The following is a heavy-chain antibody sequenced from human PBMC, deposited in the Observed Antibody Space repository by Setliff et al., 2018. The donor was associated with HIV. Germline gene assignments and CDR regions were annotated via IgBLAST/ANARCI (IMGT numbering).Heavy chain of an antibody. D-gene: IGHD6-13*01. CDR2: IYYNGNT. CDR1: GASISSPIYY. Sequence: SETLSLTCSVSGASISSPIYYWGWIRQAPGKGLEWIGNIYYNGNTNYKPSLDRRLTISVDTSKNQVSLSLSSVTATDTALYFCAAAEGQGPWYFFDNWGQGTQVTVSS. J-gene: IGHJ4*02. V-gene: IGHV4-39*01. CDR3: AAAEGQGPWYFFDN.